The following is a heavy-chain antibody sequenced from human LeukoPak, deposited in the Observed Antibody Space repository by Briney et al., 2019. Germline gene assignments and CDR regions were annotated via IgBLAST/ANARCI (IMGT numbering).Heavy chain of an antibody. CDR3: ARDADDSNFVGWFDP. D-gene: IGHD4-11*01. Sequence: GSSVKVSCKASGGTFSSYAISWVRQAPGQGLERMGGIIPIFGTANYAQKFQGRVTITADESTSTAYMELSSLRSEDTAVYYCARDADDSNFVGWFDPWGLGTLVTVSS. CDR1: GGTFSSYA. CDR2: IIPIFGTA. J-gene: IGHJ5*02. V-gene: IGHV1-69*01.